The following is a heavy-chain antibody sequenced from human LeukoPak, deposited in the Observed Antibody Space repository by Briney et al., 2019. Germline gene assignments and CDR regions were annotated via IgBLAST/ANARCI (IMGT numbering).Heavy chain of an antibody. Sequence: SETLSLTCTVSGGSISSYYWSWIRQPPGKGLEWIGYIYYSGSTNYNPSLKSRVTISVDTSKNQFSLKLSSVTAADTAVYYCARGPRGTIFGVVRGRWFDPWGQGTLVTVSS. D-gene: IGHD3-3*01. CDR1: GGSISSYY. CDR3: ARGPRGTIFGVVRGRWFDP. J-gene: IGHJ5*02. CDR2: IYYSGST. V-gene: IGHV4-59*08.